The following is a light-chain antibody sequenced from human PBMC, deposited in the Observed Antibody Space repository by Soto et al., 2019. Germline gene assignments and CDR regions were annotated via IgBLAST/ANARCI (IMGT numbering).Light chain of an antibody. V-gene: IGKV3-15*01. Sequence: EIVMTQSPDTLSVSPGERVTLFCRASQSLSNNLAWYQQKPGQAPRLLIYGASTRATGVPARFSGSGSGTEFTLTISSLQSEDFPVYSCQQYNNWPRTFAQGTKV. J-gene: IGKJ1*01. CDR2: GAS. CDR1: QSLSNN. CDR3: QQYNNWPRT.